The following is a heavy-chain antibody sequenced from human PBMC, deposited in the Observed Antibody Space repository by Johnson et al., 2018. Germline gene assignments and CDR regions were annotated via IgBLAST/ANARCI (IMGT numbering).Heavy chain of an antibody. Sequence: VQLVESGGGVVQPGRSLRLSCAASGFTFSSYGMHWVRQAPGKGPEWVAVIWYDGSNKYYAASVKGRFTISRDNSKNTLYLQMNSLRAEDTAVYYCARDGSTMISLGMDVWGQGTTVTVSS. CDR2: IWYDGSNK. CDR3: ARDGSTMISLGMDV. J-gene: IGHJ6*02. V-gene: IGHV3-33*01. CDR1: GFTFSSYG. D-gene: IGHD3-22*01.